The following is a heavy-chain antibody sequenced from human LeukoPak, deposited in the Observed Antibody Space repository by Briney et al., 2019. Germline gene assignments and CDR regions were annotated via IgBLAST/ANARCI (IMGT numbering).Heavy chain of an antibody. D-gene: IGHD1-7*01. Sequence: PSETLSLICAVYGGSLSGYYWSWIRQPPGKGLEWIGEINHSGSTNYNPSLKSRVTISVDTSKNQFSLKVSSVTAADTAVYYCARGGTGTSLYGYNWFDPWGQGALVTVSS. CDR2: INHSGST. J-gene: IGHJ5*02. CDR1: GGSLSGYY. CDR3: ARGGTGTSLYGYNWFDP. V-gene: IGHV4-34*01.